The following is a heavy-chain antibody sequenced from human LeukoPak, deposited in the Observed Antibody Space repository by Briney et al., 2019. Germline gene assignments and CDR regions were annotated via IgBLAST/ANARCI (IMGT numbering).Heavy chain of an antibody. J-gene: IGHJ4*02. CDR1: GVNFESHA. CDR3: VTDPPSSCWACWS. Sequence: GGSLRLSCSVSGVNFESHAMRWVRQAPGKGLEWVAKIWRGGNYKFYADSVRRGIRISRDDSRSAMYLYKEILRGEDAAVYYCVTDPPSSCWACWSGGQGALVTVS. D-gene: IGHD6-19*01. V-gene: IGHV3-30*02. CDR2: IWRGGNYK.